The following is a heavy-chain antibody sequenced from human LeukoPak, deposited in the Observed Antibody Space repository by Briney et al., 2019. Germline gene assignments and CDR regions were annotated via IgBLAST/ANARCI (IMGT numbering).Heavy chain of an antibody. J-gene: IGHJ4*02. V-gene: IGHV3-23*01. CDR3: APYCRGGSCYGVDY. CDR2: INGSGGST. CDR1: GFTFSSYA. Sequence: PGGSLRLSCAASGFTFSSYAMSWVRQAPGKGLEWVSAINGSGGSTYYADSVKGRFTISRDNSKNTLYLQMNSLRAEDTAVYYCAPYCRGGSCYGVDYWGEGTLVTVSS. D-gene: IGHD2-15*01.